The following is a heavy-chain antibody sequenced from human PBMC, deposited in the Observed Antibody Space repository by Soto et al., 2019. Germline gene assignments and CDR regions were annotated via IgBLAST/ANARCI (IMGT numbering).Heavy chain of an antibody. D-gene: IGHD3-10*01. CDR1: GFSFSSYW. CDR3: ARGGLGSYLLDS. V-gene: IGHV3-74*01. Sequence: EVQLVESGGGLVQPGRSLRLSCAASGFSFSSYWIHWVRQPPGKGLEWVSRIKGDEYTMDYADSVRGRFTISRDNAKNTVYLQMNSLRVEETAVYYCARGGLGSYLLDSWVQGTLVTVSS. CDR2: IKGDEYTM. J-gene: IGHJ4*02.